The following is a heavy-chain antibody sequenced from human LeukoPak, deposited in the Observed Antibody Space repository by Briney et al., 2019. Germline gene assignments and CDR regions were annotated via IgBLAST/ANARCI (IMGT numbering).Heavy chain of an antibody. CDR2: IHTSGST. J-gene: IGHJ5*02. V-gene: IGHV4-4*07. CDR3: ARGRSWYGGVWFDP. Sequence: SETLSLTCSVSSGSISSYYWTWIRQPAGKGLEWIGHIHTSGSTNYNPSLKSRVTISVDTSKNQFSLKLSSVTAADTAVYYCARGRSWYGGVWFDPWGQGTLVTVSS. CDR1: SGSISSYY. D-gene: IGHD6-13*01.